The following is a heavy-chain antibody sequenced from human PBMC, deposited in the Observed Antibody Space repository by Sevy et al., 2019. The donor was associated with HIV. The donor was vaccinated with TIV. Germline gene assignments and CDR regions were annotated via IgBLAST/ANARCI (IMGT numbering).Heavy chain of an antibody. J-gene: IGHJ6*02. Sequence: GGSLRLSCAASGFTFSTYTMSWVRQAPGKGLEWVSAISGSGGSTYYADSVEGRFTISRDKSKNTLYLQMNGLGAADTAVYYCAKGDASFYGMDVWGQGTTVTVSS. CDR2: ISGSGGST. CDR1: GFTFSTYT. V-gene: IGHV3-23*01. CDR3: AKGDASFYGMDV.